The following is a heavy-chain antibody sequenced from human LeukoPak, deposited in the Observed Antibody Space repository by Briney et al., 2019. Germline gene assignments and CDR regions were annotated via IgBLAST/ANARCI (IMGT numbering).Heavy chain of an antibody. J-gene: IGHJ5*02. V-gene: IGHV4-59*11. Sequence: SETLSLTCTVSGGSISSHYSSWIRQPPGGGLEWIGYIYYSGSTNYNPSLKSRVTISVDTSKNQFSLKLSSVTAADTAVYYCARGLGRQQPLDWFDPWGQGTLVTVSS. CDR2: IYYSGST. CDR1: GGSISSHY. D-gene: IGHD6-13*01. CDR3: ARGLGRQQPLDWFDP.